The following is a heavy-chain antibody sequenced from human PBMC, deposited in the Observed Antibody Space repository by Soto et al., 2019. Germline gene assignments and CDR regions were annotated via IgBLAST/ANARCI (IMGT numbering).Heavy chain of an antibody. D-gene: IGHD6-13*01. CDR1: GFTFSSYA. CDR3: AKDRGLTSSWPFDY. CDR2: ISGSGGST. Sequence: LSLTCAASGFTFSSYAMSWVRQAPGKGLEWVSAISGSGGSTYYADSVKGRFTISRDNSKNTLYLQMNSLRAEDTAVYYCAKDRGLTSSWPFDYWGQGTLVTVSS. J-gene: IGHJ4*02. V-gene: IGHV3-23*01.